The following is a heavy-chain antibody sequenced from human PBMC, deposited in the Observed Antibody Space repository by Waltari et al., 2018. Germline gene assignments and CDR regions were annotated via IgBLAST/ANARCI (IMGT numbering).Heavy chain of an antibody. CDR3: ACRNSRDANSGDY. Sequence: EVQLVESGGGLVQPGGSLRLSCAASGFTFSSYSMNWVRQAPGKGLEWVSYISSSSSTIYYADSVKGRFTISRDNAKNSLYLQMNSLRAEDTAVYYCACRNSRDANSGDYWGQGTLVTVSS. J-gene: IGHJ4*02. V-gene: IGHV3-48*04. CDR1: GFTFSSYS. CDR2: ISSSSSTI. D-gene: IGHD7-27*01.